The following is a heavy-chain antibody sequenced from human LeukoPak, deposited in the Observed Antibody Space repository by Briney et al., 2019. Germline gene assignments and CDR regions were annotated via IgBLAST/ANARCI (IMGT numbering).Heavy chain of an antibody. CDR1: GGSISTYY. CDR2: IYYDGST. J-gene: IGHJ4*02. CDR3: ARCSSGGSCYVVE. D-gene: IGHD2-15*01. Sequence: SETLSLTSTVSGGSISTYYWSWIRQPPGKGLEWIGYIYYDGSTIYNPSLKSRVTISVDTSKNQFSLKLSSVTAADTAVYYCARCSSGGSCYVVEWGQGALVTVSS. V-gene: IGHV4-59*01.